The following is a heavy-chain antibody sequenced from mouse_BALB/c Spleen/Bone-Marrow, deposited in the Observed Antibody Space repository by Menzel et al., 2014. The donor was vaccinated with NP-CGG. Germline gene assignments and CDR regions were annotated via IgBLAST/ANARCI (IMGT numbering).Heavy chain of an antibody. D-gene: IGHD2-4*01. Sequence: VQLQESGAELVRPGSSVKISRKASGYAFSSYWMNWVKQRPGQGLEWVGQIYPGDGDTNYNGKFKGKATLTADKSSSTAYMQLSSLTSEDSAVYFCAREGYDYDWFAYWGQGTLVTVSA. J-gene: IGHJ3*01. CDR3: AREGYDYDWFAY. V-gene: IGHV1-80*01. CDR2: IYPGDGDT. CDR1: GYAFSSYW.